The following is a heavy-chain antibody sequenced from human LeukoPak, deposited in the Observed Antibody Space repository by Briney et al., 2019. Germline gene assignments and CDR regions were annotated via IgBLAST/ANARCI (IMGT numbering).Heavy chain of an antibody. CDR3: ATGYCSGGSCYKTADDAFDI. Sequence: GGSLRLSCAASGFTFSDYYMSWIRQAPGMGLEWVSYISSSGSTIYYADSVKGRFTISRDNAKNSLYLQMNSLRAEDTAVYYCATGYCSGGSCYKTADDAFDIWGQGTMVTVSS. D-gene: IGHD2-15*01. CDR2: ISSSGSTI. J-gene: IGHJ3*02. CDR1: GFTFSDYY. V-gene: IGHV3-11*01.